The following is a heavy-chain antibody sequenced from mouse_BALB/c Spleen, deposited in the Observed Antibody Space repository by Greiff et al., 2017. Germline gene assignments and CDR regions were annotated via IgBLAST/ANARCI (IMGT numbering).Heavy chain of an antibody. CDR1: GYSITSDYA. J-gene: IGHJ4*01. CDR2: ISYSGST. Sequence: VQLKESGPGLVKPSQSLSLTCTVTGYSITSDYAWNWIRQFPGNKLEWMGYISYSGSTSYNPSLKSRISITRDTSKNQFFLQLNSVTTEDTATYYCARSAYYGNAMDYWGQGTSVTVSS. V-gene: IGHV3-2*02. CDR3: ARSAYYGNAMDY. D-gene: IGHD2-10*01.